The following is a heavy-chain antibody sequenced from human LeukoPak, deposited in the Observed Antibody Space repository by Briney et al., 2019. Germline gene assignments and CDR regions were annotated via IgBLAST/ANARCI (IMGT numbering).Heavy chain of an antibody. CDR1: GYTFTSYG. CDR3: ARAGEYYYDSSGYGNWFDP. Sequence: ASVKVSCKASGYTFTSYGISWVRQAPGQGLEWMGWINPNSGGTNYAQKFQGRVTMTRDTSISTAYMELSRLRSDDTAVYYCARAGEYYYDSSGYGNWFDPWGQGTLVTVSS. CDR2: INPNSGGT. V-gene: IGHV1-2*02. J-gene: IGHJ5*02. D-gene: IGHD3-22*01.